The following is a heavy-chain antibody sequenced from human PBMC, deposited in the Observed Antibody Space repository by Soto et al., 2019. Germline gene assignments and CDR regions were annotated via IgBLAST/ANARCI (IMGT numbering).Heavy chain of an antibody. V-gene: IGHV3-23*01. D-gene: IGHD3-22*01. Sequence: GLEWVSAISGSGGSTYYADSVKGRFTISRDNSKNTLYLQMNSLRAEDTAVYYCAKDEVIHRTRSRSFAYWGQGTLVTVSS. J-gene: IGHJ4*02. CDR2: ISGSGGST. CDR3: AKDEVIHRTRSRSFAY.